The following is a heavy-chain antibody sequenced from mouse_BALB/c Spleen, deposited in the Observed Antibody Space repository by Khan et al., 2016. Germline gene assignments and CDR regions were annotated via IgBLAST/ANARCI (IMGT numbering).Heavy chain of an antibody. V-gene: IGHV14-3*02. CDR1: GFNIKDTY. D-gene: IGHD2-4*01. Sequence: VQLQQPGAELVKPGASVKLSCTASGFNIKDTYMHWVKQRPEQGLEWIGRIDPANGNTKYDPKFQGKATITADTSSTTPYLPLSSLTSEDTAVYYCARSPDDYDVGFAYWGPGTLVTVSA. J-gene: IGHJ3*01. CDR2: IDPANGNT. CDR3: ARSPDDYDVGFAY.